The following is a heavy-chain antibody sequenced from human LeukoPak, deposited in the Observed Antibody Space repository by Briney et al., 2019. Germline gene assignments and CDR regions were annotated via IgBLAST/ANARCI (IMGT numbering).Heavy chain of an antibody. V-gene: IGHV3-21*01. CDR2: ISSSSSYI. Sequence: KPGGSLRLSCAASGFTFSSCSMNWVRQAPGKGLEWVSSISSSSSYIYYADSVKGRFTISRDNAKNSLYLQMNSLRAEDTAVYYCASLVGATLATDYWGQGTLVTVSS. CDR1: GFTFSSCS. J-gene: IGHJ4*02. CDR3: ASLVGATLATDY. D-gene: IGHD1-26*01.